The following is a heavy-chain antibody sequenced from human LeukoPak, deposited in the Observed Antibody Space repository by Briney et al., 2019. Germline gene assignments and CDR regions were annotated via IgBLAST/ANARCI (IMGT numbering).Heavy chain of an antibody. D-gene: IGHD3-10*01. CDR3: ARGGARAFNYYGSGSYRSPTTYNWFDP. CDR2: INHSGSN. Sequence: SEXLCLTCAVYGGSFSGYYGSWVRQRPGKGLERSGEINHSGSNNYNQSLTSRVTISVEKTKNKFSLKLSSVTAADTALYYCARGGARAFNYYGSGSYRSPTTYNWFDPWGQGTLVTVSS. J-gene: IGHJ5*02. V-gene: IGHV4-34*01. CDR1: GGSFSGYY.